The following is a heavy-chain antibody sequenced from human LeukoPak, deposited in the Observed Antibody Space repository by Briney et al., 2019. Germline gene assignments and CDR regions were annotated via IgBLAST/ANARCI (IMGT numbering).Heavy chain of an antibody. V-gene: IGHV1-18*01. CDR1: GYTLSSYS. Sequence: AAVKVSCKASGYTLSSYSITWMRQAPGQGLEWMGWISTYNGKTNFAEKFQGRVTMTTDTSTSIVYMELRSLRSDDTAVYFCARDRGGYSYDYIRGHAFDLWGQGTKVTVSS. D-gene: IGHD5-18*01. CDR3: ARDRGGYSYDYIRGHAFDL. CDR2: ISTYNGKT. J-gene: IGHJ3*01.